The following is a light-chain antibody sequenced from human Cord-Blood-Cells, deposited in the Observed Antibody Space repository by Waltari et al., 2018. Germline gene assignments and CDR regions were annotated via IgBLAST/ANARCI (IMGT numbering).Light chain of an antibody. CDR1: RSDVGGYNH. V-gene: IGLV2-14*01. J-gene: IGLJ1*01. CDR2: SVS. CDR3: SSYTSSSISYV. Sequence: QSALTQPASVSGSPGQSITLSCTGTRSDVGGYNHVSWYQQHPGKAPELMIYSVSNRPSGVSNRFSGSKSGNTASLTISGLQAEDEADYYCSSYTSSSISYVFGTGTKVTVL.